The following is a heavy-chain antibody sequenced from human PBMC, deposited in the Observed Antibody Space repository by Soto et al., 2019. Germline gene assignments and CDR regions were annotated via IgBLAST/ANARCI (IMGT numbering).Heavy chain of an antibody. CDR2: ISSSSSYI. J-gene: IGHJ6*02. CDR1: GFTFSSYS. V-gene: IGHV3-21*01. Sequence: EVQLVESGGGLVKPGGSLRLSCAASGFTFSSYSMNWVRQAPGKGLEWVSSISSSSSYIYYADSVKGRFTISRDNAKNSLYLQMKSLRADDTAVYYCAREYSSGWYPICYYYRMDVWLQGTTVTAAS. D-gene: IGHD6-19*01. CDR3: AREYSSGWYPICYYYRMDV.